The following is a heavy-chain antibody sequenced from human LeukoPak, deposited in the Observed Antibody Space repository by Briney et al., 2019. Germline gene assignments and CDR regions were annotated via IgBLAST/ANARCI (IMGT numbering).Heavy chain of an antibody. J-gene: IGHJ4*02. Sequence: GGSLRLSCAASGFTVSSNYMSWVRQAPGKGLEWVSVIYSGGNTYYADSVEGRFTISRDNSKNTLYLQMNSLRAEDTAVYYCARANWNGGGFDYWGQGTLVTVSS. CDR3: ARANWNGGGFDY. V-gene: IGHV3-66*01. CDR2: IYSGGNT. CDR1: GFTVSSNY. D-gene: IGHD1-20*01.